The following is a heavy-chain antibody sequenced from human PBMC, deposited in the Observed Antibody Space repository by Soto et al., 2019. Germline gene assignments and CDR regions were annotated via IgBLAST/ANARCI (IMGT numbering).Heavy chain of an antibody. D-gene: IGHD4-17*01. J-gene: IGHJ4*02. CDR2: MNPKSGNT. CDR3: ARVHGDPDY. CDR1: GYTFTNYD. Sequence: ASVKVSCKTSGYTFTNYDINWVRQATGQGLEWMGWMNPKSGNTGYAQKFQGRVSMTMSASITTAYMELSSLRSEDTAIYYCARVHGDPDYWGQGTLVTVSS. V-gene: IGHV1-8*01.